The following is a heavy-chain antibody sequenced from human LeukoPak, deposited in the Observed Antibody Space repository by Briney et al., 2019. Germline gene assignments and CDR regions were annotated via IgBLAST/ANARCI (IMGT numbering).Heavy chain of an antibody. Sequence: ASVKVSCKASGYTFTSYDINWVRQAPGQGPEWMGWISAYNGNTKYAQNLQGRVTMTTDTSTSTAYMELRSLRSDDTAVYYCTRDLPYSSSWESIDYWGQGTLVTVSS. D-gene: IGHD6-13*01. CDR3: TRDLPYSSSWESIDY. V-gene: IGHV1-18*01. J-gene: IGHJ4*02. CDR2: ISAYNGNT. CDR1: GYTFTSYD.